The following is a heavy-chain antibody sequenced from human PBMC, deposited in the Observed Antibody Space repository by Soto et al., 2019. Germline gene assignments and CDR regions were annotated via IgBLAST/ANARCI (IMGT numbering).Heavy chain of an antibody. J-gene: IGHJ4*02. CDR3: ARAPPPPDD. CDR2: ISAYNGNT. Sequence: QVQLLQSGAEVKKPGASVKVSCKASGYTFASYAISCMRQAPGQGPEWMGWISAYNGNTNYAQKLQGRVTMTTDTSTSTADMELRSLRSDDTAVYYGARAPPPPDDWGQGTLVTVSS. V-gene: IGHV1-18*01. CDR1: GYTFASYA.